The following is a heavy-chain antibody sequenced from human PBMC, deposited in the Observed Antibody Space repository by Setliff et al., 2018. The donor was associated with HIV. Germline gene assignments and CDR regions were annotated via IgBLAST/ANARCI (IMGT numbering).Heavy chain of an antibody. D-gene: IGHD3-3*01. Sequence: PGESLKISCKGSGYYFTTFWIAWVRQMPGKGLEWMGIIYPADSDTRYSPSFQGQVTMSADKSINTAYLQWNSLKASDTAMYYCARQPTDTSGYNNWFDSWGQGTLVTVSS. J-gene: IGHJ5*01. CDR1: GYYFTTFW. CDR3: ARQPTDTSGYNNWFDS. CDR2: IYPADSDT. V-gene: IGHV5-51*01.